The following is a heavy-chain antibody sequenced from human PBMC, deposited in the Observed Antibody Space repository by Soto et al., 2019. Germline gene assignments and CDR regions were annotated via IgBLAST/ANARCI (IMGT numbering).Heavy chain of an antibody. Sequence: ASVNVSCKASGYAFTSYDINLVRQATGQGLEWMGWMNPNSGNTGYAQKFQGRVTMTRNTSISTAYMELSSLRSEDTAVYYCARGLAAAGTLGYWGQGTLVTVSS. J-gene: IGHJ4*02. V-gene: IGHV1-8*01. CDR1: GYAFTSYD. D-gene: IGHD6-13*01. CDR3: ARGLAAAGTLGY. CDR2: MNPNSGNT.